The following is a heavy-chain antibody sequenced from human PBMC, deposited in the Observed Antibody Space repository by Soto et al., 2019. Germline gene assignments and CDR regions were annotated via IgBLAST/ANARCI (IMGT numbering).Heavy chain of an antibody. D-gene: IGHD3-3*01. Sequence: ASETLSLTCTVSGGSISSYYWSWIRQPPGKGLEWIGYIYYSGSTNYNPSLKSRVTISVDTSKNQFSLKLSSVTAADTAVYYCARDSGYDFAYYYGMDVWGQGTTVTVSS. J-gene: IGHJ6*02. CDR2: IYYSGST. CDR1: GGSISSYY. CDR3: ARDSGYDFAYYYGMDV. V-gene: IGHV4-59*01.